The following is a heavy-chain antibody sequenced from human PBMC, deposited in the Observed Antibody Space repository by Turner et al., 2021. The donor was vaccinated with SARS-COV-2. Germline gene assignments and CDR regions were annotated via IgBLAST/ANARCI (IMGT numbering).Heavy chain of an antibody. V-gene: IGHV1-8*01. CDR2: MNPNSRNT. D-gene: IGHD3-9*01. CDR1: GYTFNSYD. J-gene: IGHJ5*02. CDR3: ARAAQLTVWFDP. Sequence: QVQLVPSGAEVKKHGASVKVSCKASGYTFNSYDINWVRQATGQGLVGMRWMNPNSRNTGYAQKVQGRMTMTRNTTISTAYMELSSLRSEDTAVYYCARAAQLTVWFDPWGQGTLVTVSS.